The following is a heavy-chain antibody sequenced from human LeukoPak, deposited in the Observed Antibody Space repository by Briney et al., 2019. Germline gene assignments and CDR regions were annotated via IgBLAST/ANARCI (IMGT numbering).Heavy chain of an antibody. D-gene: IGHD4-23*01. J-gene: IGHJ4*02. CDR3: ARGGKAAVVTM. Sequence: SETLSLTCTVSGGSINSYYWTWIRQSAGKGLEWIGRMYSSGSTNYNPSLKSRVSMSVDTSKNQFSVKLTSVTAADTAVYYCARGGKAAVVTMWGQGILVTVSS. CDR1: GGSINSYY. CDR2: MYSSGST. V-gene: IGHV4-4*07.